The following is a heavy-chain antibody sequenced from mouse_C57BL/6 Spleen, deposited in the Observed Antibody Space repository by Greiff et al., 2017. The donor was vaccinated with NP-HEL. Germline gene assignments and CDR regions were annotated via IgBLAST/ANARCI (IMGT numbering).Heavy chain of an antibody. CDR2: IYPRSGNT. J-gene: IGHJ4*01. CDR1: GYTFTSYG. Sequence: VQRVESGAELARPGASVKLFCKASGYTFTSYGISWVKQRTGQGLEWIGEIYPRSGNTYYNEKFKGKATLTADKSSSTAYMELRSLTSEDSAVYFCARSGTGTGAMDYWGQGTSVTVSS. V-gene: IGHV1-81*01. CDR3: ARSGTGTGAMDY. D-gene: IGHD4-1*01.